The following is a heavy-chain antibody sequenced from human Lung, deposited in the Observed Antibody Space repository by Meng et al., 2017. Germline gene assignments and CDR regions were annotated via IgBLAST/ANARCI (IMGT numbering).Heavy chain of an antibody. CDR1: GFTFGGYA. J-gene: IGHJ4*02. Sequence: ESLKISCAASGFTFGGYAMSWVRQAPGKGLGWVSAISGSGGSTYYADSVKGRFTLARDNSKNTLYRQMNSLRAEDTAVYYCAKERRGQQLVGRGPFYYWGQGTLVTVSS. V-gene: IGHV3-23*01. CDR3: AKERRGQQLVGRGPFYY. D-gene: IGHD6-13*01. CDR2: ISGSGGST.